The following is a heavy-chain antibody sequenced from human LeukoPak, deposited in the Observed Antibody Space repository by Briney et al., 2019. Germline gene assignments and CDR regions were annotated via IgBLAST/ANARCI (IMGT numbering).Heavy chain of an antibody. CDR3: ASRITGTTEYFDY. CDR1: GGTFSSYA. J-gene: IGHJ4*02. D-gene: IGHD1-7*01. V-gene: IGHV1-69*05. CDR2: IIPIFGTA. Sequence: ASVKVSCKASGGTFSSYAISWVRQAPGQGLEWMGRIIPIFGTANYAQKFQGRVTITTDESTSTAYMELSSLRSEDTAVYYCASRITGTTEYFDYWGQGTLVTVSS.